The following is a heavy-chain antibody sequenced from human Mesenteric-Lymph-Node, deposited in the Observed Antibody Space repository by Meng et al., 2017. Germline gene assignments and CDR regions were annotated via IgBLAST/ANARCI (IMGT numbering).Heavy chain of an antibody. CDR2: INGDGSIT. V-gene: IGHV3-74*03. J-gene: IGHJ6*02. CDR1: GFSFFGYW. Sequence: GESLKISCAASGFSFFGYWMHWVRQAPGKGLVWVSRINGDGSITTYAGSVKGRFTISRDNAKNTLYLQMNSLRAEDTAVYYCAKVVYGNYYYYGMDVWGQGTTVTVSS. CDR3: AKVVYGNYYYYGMDV. D-gene: IGHD3-10*01.